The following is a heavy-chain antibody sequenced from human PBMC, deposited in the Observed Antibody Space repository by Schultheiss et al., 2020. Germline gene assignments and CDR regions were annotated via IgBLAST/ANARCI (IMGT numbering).Heavy chain of an antibody. CDR2: ISYDGSNK. CDR1: GFTFSSYA. D-gene: IGHD2-8*02. J-gene: IGHJ6*02. CDR3: ARGDCTGGVCYNYYGMDV. V-gene: IGHV3-30*14. Sequence: GGSLRLSCAASGFTFSSYAMHWVRQAPGKGLEWVAVISYDGSNKYYADSVKGRFTISRDNSKNTLYLQMNSLRAEDTAVYYCARGDCTGGVCYNYYGMDVWGQGTTVTVSS.